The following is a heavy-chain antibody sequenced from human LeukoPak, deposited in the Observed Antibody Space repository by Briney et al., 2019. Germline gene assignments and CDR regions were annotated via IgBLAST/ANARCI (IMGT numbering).Heavy chain of an antibody. CDR1: GFTFSSYW. D-gene: IGHD1-26*01. V-gene: IGHV3-74*01. CDR3: ARGYRGNTDY. CDR2: ISGDGSST. J-gene: IGHJ4*02. Sequence: GGSLSLTCAASGFTFSSYWMHWVRQAPGKGLVWVSRISGDGSSTTYAASVKGRFTISRDNAKNTLHLQMNSLRAEDTAVYYCARGYRGNTDYWGQGTLVTVSS.